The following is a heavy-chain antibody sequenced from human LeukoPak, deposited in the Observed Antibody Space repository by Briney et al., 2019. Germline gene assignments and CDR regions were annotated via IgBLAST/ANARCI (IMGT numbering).Heavy chain of an antibody. D-gene: IGHD3-3*01. CDR2: IYSGGST. V-gene: IGHV3-66*02. Sequence: PGGSLRLSCAASGFTVSSNYMSWVRQAPGKGLEWVSDIYSGGSTYYADFVEGRFTISRDNSRNTLYLQMTSLRAEDTAVYYCARDRATTIFGVVVNAFDIWGQGTMVTVSS. J-gene: IGHJ3*02. CDR1: GFTVSSNY. CDR3: ARDRATTIFGVVVNAFDI.